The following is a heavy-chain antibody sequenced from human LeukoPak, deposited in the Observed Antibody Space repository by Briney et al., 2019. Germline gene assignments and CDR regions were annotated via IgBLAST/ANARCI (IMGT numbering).Heavy chain of an antibody. J-gene: IGHJ5*02. Sequence: ASVKVSCKASGYTFTGYYMHWVRQAPGQGLEWMGWTNPNSGGTNYAQKFQGRVTMTRDTSISTAYMELSRLRSDDTAVYYCAREVVGELSSNWFDPWGQGTLVTVSS. CDR3: AREVVGELSSNWFDP. CDR1: GYTFTGYY. V-gene: IGHV1-2*02. CDR2: TNPNSGGT. D-gene: IGHD3-10*01.